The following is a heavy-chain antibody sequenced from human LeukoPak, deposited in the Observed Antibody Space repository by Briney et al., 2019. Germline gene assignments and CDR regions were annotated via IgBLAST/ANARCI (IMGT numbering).Heavy chain of an antibody. CDR2: IYGDDDK. V-gene: IGHV2-5*02. J-gene: IGHJ4*01. Sequence: SGATLVNPTKTLTLTCTLYEFSLSPSGVGVGWIRHPPGKALEWLALIYGDDDKRYSSSLKRRLPINKDSSKIQVVLTKTNIAPVDTGTHCGARRHHDSSGYYWG. CDR1: EFSLSPSGVG. CDR3: ARRHHDSSGYY. D-gene: IGHD3-22*01.